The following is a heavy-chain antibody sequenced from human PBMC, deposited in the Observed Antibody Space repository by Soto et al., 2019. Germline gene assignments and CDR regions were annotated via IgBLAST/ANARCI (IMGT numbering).Heavy chain of an antibody. J-gene: IGHJ6*02. D-gene: IGHD2-2*01. CDR3: AKLQEGYCSSTSCYYYGMDV. CDR2: ISGSGGST. V-gene: IGHV3-23*01. CDR1: GFTFSSYA. Sequence: EVQLLESGGGLVQPGGSLRLSCAASGFTFSSYAMSWVRQAPGKGLEWVSAISGSGGSTYYADSVKGRFTISRDNSKNTLYLQMNSLRAGDTAVYYCAKLQEGYCSSTSCYYYGMDVWGQGTTVTVSS.